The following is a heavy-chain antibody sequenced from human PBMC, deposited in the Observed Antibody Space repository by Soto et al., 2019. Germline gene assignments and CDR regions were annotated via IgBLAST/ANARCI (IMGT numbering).Heavy chain of an antibody. D-gene: IGHD3-10*01. CDR2: IGASGSPI. V-gene: IGHV3-11*01. J-gene: IGHJ6*02. Sequence: QMQLVQSGGGLVKPGGSLRLSCAASGFSFSDYYMSWIRRAPGKGLKWVSYIGASGSPIYFGDSVKGRFSISRDNTNNSLYLQMNSLRPDDTAVYYCARGTYGMDVWGQGTTVIVSS. CDR3: ARGTYGMDV. CDR1: GFSFSDYY.